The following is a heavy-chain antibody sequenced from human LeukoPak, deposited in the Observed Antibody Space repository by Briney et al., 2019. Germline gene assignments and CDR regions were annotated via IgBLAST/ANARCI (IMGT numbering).Heavy chain of an antibody. V-gene: IGHV1-8*03. D-gene: IGHD6-13*01. CDR3: ARGPLWYSSSWSNWFDP. Sequence: ASVKVSCKASGYTFTSYDINRVRQATGQGLEWMGWMNPNSGNTGYAQKFQGRVTITRNTSISTAYMELSSLRSEDTAVYYCARGPLWYSSSWSNWFDPWAREPWSPSPQ. CDR1: GYTFTSYD. J-gene: IGHJ5*02. CDR2: MNPNSGNT.